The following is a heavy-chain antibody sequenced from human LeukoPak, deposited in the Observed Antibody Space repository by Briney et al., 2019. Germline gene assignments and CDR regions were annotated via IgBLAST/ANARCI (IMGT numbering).Heavy chain of an antibody. D-gene: IGHD4-23*01. V-gene: IGHV1-3*01. Sequence: ASVKVSCKASGYTFTSYAMHWVRQAPGQRLEWMGWINAGNGNTKYSQKFQGRVTITRDTSASTAYMELSSLRSEDTAVYYCAREDDYGGNFYYFNFWGQGTLVTVSS. CDR2: INAGNGNT. J-gene: IGHJ4*02. CDR1: GYTFTSYA. CDR3: AREDDYGGNFYYFNF.